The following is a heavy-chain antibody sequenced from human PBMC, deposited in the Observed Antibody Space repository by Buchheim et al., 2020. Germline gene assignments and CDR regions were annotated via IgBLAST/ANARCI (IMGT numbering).Heavy chain of an antibody. Sequence: QVQLVESGGGLVKPGGSLRLSCAASGFTFSDYYMSWIRQAPGKGLEWVSYISSSGSTIYYAASVKGRFTISRDNAKNSLYLQMNSLRAEDTAVYYCACTMVRGVKGPGPLYYYGMDVWGQGTT. CDR3: ACTMVRGVKGPGPLYYYGMDV. J-gene: IGHJ6*02. V-gene: IGHV3-11*01. CDR1: GFTFSDYY. D-gene: IGHD3-10*01. CDR2: ISSSGSTI.